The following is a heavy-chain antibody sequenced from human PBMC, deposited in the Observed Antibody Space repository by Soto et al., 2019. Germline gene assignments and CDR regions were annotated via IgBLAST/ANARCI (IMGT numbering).Heavy chain of an antibody. Sequence: EVQLVESGGGLVQPGGSLRLSCAASGFTFSRYAMHWVRQAPGKGLEYVSPISSNGGSTYYANSVKGRFTISRDNSKNALYLQMGSLRPEDTAVYYCARGGRGYEFDYWGQGHLVTVSS. CDR3: ARGGRGYEFDY. CDR2: ISSNGGST. V-gene: IGHV3-64*01. J-gene: IGHJ4*02. CDR1: GFTFSRYA. D-gene: IGHD5-12*01.